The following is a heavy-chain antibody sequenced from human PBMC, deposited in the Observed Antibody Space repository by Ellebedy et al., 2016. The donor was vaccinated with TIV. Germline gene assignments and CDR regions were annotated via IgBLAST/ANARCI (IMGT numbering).Heavy chain of an antibody. J-gene: IGHJ4*02. Sequence: SVKVSXXASGGTFSSYAISWVRQAPGQGLEWMGRIIPILGIANYAQKFQGRVTITADKSTSTAYMELSSLRSEDTAVYYCAVLTGETDYWGQGTLVTVSS. CDR2: IIPILGIA. V-gene: IGHV1-69*04. D-gene: IGHD3-9*01. CDR1: GGTFSSYA. CDR3: AVLTGETDY.